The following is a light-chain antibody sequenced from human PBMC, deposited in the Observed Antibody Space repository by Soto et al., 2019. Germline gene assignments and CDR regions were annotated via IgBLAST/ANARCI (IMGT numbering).Light chain of an antibody. CDR1: QTVNSR. CDR3: HQRQSWPRT. Sequence: IVVSLSPATLSSSKGERATLSCRASQTVNSRLAWYQHKPGQAPRLLIYHTSNRATGIPARFSGSGSGTDFTLTISSLEPEDFAVYYCHQRQSWPRTFGQGTKVDIK. CDR2: HTS. J-gene: IGKJ1*01. V-gene: IGKV3-11*01.